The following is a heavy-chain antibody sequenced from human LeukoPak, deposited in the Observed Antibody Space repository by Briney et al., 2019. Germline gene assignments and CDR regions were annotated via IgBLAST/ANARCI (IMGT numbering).Heavy chain of an antibody. D-gene: IGHD6-13*01. V-gene: IGHV4-59*08. CDR1: GGSISSYY. CDR3: ARPGGSWSYDAFDI. J-gene: IGHJ3*02. CDR2: IYYSGST. Sequence: SETLSLTCTVSGGSISSYYWSWIRQPPGKGLEWIGYIYYSGSTYYNPSLKSRVTISVDTSKNQFSLKLSSVTAADTAVYYCARPGGSWSYDAFDIWGQGTMVTVSS.